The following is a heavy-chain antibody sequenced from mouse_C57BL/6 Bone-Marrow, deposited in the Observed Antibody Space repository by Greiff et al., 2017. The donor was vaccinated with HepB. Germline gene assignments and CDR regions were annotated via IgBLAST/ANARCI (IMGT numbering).Heavy chain of an antibody. Sequence: QVQLQQSGAELVKPGASVKMSCKASGYTFTSYWITWVKQRPVQGLEWIGDIYLGSGSTNYNEKFKSKATLTVDTSSSTAYMQLSSLTSEDSAVYYCARRLRSAWFAYWGQGTLVTVSA. CDR1: GYTFTSYW. J-gene: IGHJ3*01. CDR2: IYLGSGST. V-gene: IGHV1-55*01. D-gene: IGHD3-2*02. CDR3: ARRLRSAWFAY.